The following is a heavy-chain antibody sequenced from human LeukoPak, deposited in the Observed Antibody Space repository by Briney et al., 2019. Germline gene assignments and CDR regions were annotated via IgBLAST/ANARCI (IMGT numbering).Heavy chain of an antibody. D-gene: IGHD5-18*01. Sequence: GASVKVSCKASGGTFTSYAISWVRQAPGQGLEWMGWMKPNNGKTGYAQKFQGRVTMTSDTSISTAYMELSSLKSEDTAVYYCVRWADTPFDYWGQGTLVTVSS. CDR1: GGTFTSYA. J-gene: IGHJ4*02. CDR3: VRWADTPFDY. CDR2: MKPNNGKT. V-gene: IGHV1-8*02.